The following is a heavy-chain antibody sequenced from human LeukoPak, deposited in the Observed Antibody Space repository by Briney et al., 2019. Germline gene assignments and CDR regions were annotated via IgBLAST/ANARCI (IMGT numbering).Heavy chain of an antibody. V-gene: IGHV3-21*01. CDR3: ARSKVAGTSDY. D-gene: IGHD6-19*01. CDR1: GFTFSSYN. CDR2: SSTSSSYI. J-gene: IGHJ4*02. Sequence: GGSLRLSCAASGFTFSSYNMNWVRQAPGKGLEWVSTSSTSSSYIYYADSVKGRFTISRDNGKNSPYLQMSSLRAEDTAVYYCARSKVAGTSDYWGQGTLVAVSS.